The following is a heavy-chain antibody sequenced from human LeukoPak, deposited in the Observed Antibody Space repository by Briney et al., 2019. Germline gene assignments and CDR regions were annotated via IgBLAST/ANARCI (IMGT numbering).Heavy chain of an antibody. V-gene: IGHV1-24*01. CDR1: GYTLTELS. D-gene: IGHD6-13*01. J-gene: IGHJ4*02. Sequence: ASVKVSCKVSGYTLTELSMHWVRQAPGKGLEWMGCFDPEDGETIYAQKFQGRVTMTEDTSTDTAYMELSSLRSEDTAVYYCATGEAYSSSWSLDYWGQGTLVTVSS. CDR3: ATGEAYSSSWSLDY. CDR2: FDPEDGET.